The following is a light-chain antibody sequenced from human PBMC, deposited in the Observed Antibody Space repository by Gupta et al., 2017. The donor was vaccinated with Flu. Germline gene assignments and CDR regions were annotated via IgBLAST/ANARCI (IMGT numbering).Light chain of an antibody. J-gene: IGKJ2*03. V-gene: IGKV3-20*01. CDR1: QSVSSIY. Sequence: EIVLTQSPGTLSLSPGERATPSCRASQSVSSIYLAWYQQKPGQAPRLLIYGASSRATGIPDRFSGSGSGTDFTLTISRLEPEDFAVYYCQQYGSSPRYSFGQGTKLEIK. CDR3: QQYGSSPRYS. CDR2: GAS.